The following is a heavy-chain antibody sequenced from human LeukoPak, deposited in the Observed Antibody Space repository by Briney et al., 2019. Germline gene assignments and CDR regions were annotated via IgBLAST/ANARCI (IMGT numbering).Heavy chain of an antibody. J-gene: IGHJ3*02. CDR2: IIPIFGTT. CDR3: ARDRATTVTKSFAFDI. Sequence: SVKVSCKASGGTFSNYAISWVRQAPGQGLEWMGGIIPIFGTTNYAQNFQGRVTITTDESTGTAYMELSSLRSDDTAVYYCARDRATTVTKSFAFDIWGQGTMVTVSS. V-gene: IGHV1-69*05. CDR1: GGTFSNYA. D-gene: IGHD4-17*01.